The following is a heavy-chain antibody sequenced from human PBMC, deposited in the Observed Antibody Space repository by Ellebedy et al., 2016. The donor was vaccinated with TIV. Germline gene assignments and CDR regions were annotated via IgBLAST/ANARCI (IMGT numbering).Heavy chain of an antibody. CDR2: INHSGST. CDR3: ARAPFDY. CDR1: GGSFSGYY. V-gene: IGHV4-34*01. J-gene: IGHJ4*02. Sequence: SETLSLXXAVYGGSFSGYYWSWIRQPPGKGLEWIEEINHSGSTNYNPSLKSRVTISVDTSKNQFSLKLSSVTAADTAVYYCARAPFDYWGQGTLVTVSS.